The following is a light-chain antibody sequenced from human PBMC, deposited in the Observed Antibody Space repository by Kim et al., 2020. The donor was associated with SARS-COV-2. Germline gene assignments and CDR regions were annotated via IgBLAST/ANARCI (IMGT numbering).Light chain of an antibody. J-gene: IGKJ5*01. CDR1: QSVSSK. Sequence: EIVMTQSPATLSVSPGERATLSCRASQSVSSKLAWYQQKPGQAPRLLIYGASTRATGIPAMFSGSGSGTDFTLTISSLQSEDFAVYYCQQYSNWAPITFGQGTRLEIK. CDR2: GAS. CDR3: QQYSNWAPIT. V-gene: IGKV3-15*01.